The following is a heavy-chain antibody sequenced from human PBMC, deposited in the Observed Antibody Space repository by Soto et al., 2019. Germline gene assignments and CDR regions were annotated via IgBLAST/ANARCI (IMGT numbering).Heavy chain of an antibody. Sequence: EVQLLESGGGLVQPGGSLRLSCAASGFTFSSYAMSWVRQAPGKGLEWVSAISGSGGSTYYADSVKGRFTISRDNSKNTLYLQMNSLRAEDTAVYYCAKDAVPYNGEWDWFDTWGQGTLVTVSS. CDR3: AKDAVPYNGEWDWFDT. CDR2: ISGSGGST. CDR1: GFTFSSYA. J-gene: IGHJ5*02. V-gene: IGHV3-23*01. D-gene: IGHD3-10*01.